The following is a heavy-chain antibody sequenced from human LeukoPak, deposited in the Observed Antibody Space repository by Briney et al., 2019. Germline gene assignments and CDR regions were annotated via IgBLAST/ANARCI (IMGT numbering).Heavy chain of an antibody. J-gene: IGHJ4*02. D-gene: IGHD4/OR15-4a*01. Sequence: PSETLSLTCAVYGGSFSGYYWSWIRQPPGKGLEWIGYIYYSGSTNYNPSLKSRVAISVDRSKNQFSLKVNSVTAADTAVYYCARSRVYGGSFDYWGQGTLGTVSS. CDR1: GGSFSGYY. CDR3: ARSRVYGGSFDY. V-gene: IGHV4-59*08. CDR2: IYYSGST.